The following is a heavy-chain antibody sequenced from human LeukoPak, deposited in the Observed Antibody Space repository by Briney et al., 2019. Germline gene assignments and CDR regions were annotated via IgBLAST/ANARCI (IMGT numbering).Heavy chain of an antibody. Sequence: PGGSLRLSCAASGFSFSNAWMSWVRQAPGKGLEWIGEIYHSGSTNYNPSLKSRVTISVDKSKNQFSLKLSSVTAADTAVYYCARVSQYRGYSSIDAFDIWGQGTMVTVSS. CDR3: ARVSQYRGYSSIDAFDI. CDR1: GFSFSNAW. CDR2: IYHSGST. J-gene: IGHJ3*02. D-gene: IGHD5-18*01. V-gene: IGHV4-4*02.